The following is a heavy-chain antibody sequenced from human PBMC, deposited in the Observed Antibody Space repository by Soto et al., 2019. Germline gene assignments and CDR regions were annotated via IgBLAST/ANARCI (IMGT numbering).Heavy chain of an antibody. V-gene: IGHV4-34*01. CDR1: GGSIRGYY. CDR2: INQRGGT. D-gene: IGHD1-20*01. J-gene: IGHJ5*02. Sequence: SETLSLTCTVSGGSIRGYYCYWIRQPHEKGLEWIGEINQRGGTKFNPPLQSRVTISVDTSKNQFSLKLSSVTAADTAVYYCARATKVDNWNDVRFDPWGQGMLVTVSS. CDR3: ARATKVDNWNDVRFDP.